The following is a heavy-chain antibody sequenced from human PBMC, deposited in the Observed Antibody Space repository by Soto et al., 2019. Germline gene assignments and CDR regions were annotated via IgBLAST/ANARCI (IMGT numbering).Heavy chain of an antibody. V-gene: IGHV1-18*01. CDR1: GYTFTSYG. J-gene: IGHJ5*02. CDR3: ARGKTIRGIAVAGVNWFDP. D-gene: IGHD6-19*01. CDR2: ISAYNGNT. Sequence: ASVVSCKASGYTFTSYGISWVRQAPGQGLEWMGWISAYNGNTNYAQKLQGRVTMTTDTSTSTAYMELSSLRSEDTAVYYCARGKTIRGIAVAGVNWFDPWGQGTLVTVSS.